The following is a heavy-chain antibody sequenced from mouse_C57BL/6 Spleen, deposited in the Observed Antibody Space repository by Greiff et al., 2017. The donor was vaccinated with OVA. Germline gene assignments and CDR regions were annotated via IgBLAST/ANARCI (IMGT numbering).Heavy chain of an antibody. J-gene: IGHJ2*01. Sequence: DVHLVESGGDLVKPGGSLKLSCAASGFTFSSYGMSWVRQTPDKRLEWVATISSGGSYTYYPDSVKGRFTISRDNAKNTLYLQMSSLKSEDTAMYYCARQNLDYWGKGTTLTVSS. CDR3: ARQNLDY. CDR1: GFTFSSYG. V-gene: IGHV5-6*01. CDR2: ISSGGSYT.